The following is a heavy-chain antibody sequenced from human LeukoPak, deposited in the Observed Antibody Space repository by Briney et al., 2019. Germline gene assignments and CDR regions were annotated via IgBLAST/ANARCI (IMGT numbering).Heavy chain of an antibody. Sequence: AAVKVSCKASGYTFTGYYMHWVRQAPGQGLEWMGWINPNSGGTNYAQKFQGRVTMTRDTSISTAYMELSRLRSDDTAVYYCAKVAGQSDAFDIWGQGTMVTVSS. J-gene: IGHJ3*02. CDR1: GYTFTGYY. CDR3: AKVAGQSDAFDI. CDR2: INPNSGGT. V-gene: IGHV1-2*02. D-gene: IGHD6-19*01.